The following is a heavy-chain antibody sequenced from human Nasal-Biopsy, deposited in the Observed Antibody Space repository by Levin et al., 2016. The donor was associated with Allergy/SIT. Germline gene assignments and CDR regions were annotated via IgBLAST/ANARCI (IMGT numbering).Heavy chain of an antibody. CDR3: ASLNYDSWSGYHTGLGY. V-gene: IGHV4-59*01. J-gene: IGHJ4*02. CDR2: IYYSGST. Sequence: SETLSLTCTVSGDSLNDYYWSWIRQPPGKGLEWIGYIYYSGSTNSNPSLKSRVTISVDTSKNQFSLQLRSMTAADTAVYYCASLNYDSWSGYHTGLGYWGRGTLVTVSS. D-gene: IGHD3-3*01. CDR1: GDSLNDYY.